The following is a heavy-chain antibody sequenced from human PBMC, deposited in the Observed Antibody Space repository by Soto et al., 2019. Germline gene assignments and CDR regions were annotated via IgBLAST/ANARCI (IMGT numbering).Heavy chain of an antibody. CDR2: IYYSGST. V-gene: IGHV4-31*02. D-gene: IGHD5-18*01. Sequence: PPETASRTCTVPSASISSGGYDFNWIRHHPGKGLEWIGYIYYSGSTYYNPSLKSRVTISVDTSKNQFSLKLSSVTAADTAVYYFSRALGYSSGYVFFDYWGLGTLVFVS. CDR3: SRALGYSSGYVFFDY. J-gene: IGHJ4*02. CDR1: SASISSGGYD.